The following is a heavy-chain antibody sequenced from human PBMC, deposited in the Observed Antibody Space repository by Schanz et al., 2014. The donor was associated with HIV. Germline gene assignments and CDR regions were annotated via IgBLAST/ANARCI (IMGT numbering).Heavy chain of an antibody. V-gene: IGHV3-23*01. CDR3: AKDMVPGDITGAYYYYGVDV. J-gene: IGHJ6*02. CDR1: RFTFNTYA. D-gene: IGHD2-2*01. CDR2: IDNNGGRT. Sequence: EVQLLESGGGLVQPGGSLRLSCVASRFTFNTYAMAWVRQAPGKGLECVSSIDNNGGRTYYADSVKGRFTISRDNSKYTLYLQMNSLRVEDTAVYYCAKDMVPGDITGAYYYYGVDVWGQGTTVTVSS.